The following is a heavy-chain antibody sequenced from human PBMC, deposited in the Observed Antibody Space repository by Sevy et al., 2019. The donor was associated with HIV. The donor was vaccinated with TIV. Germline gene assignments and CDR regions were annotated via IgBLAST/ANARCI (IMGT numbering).Heavy chain of an antibody. CDR1: GYTFSSYR. CDR3: ARAYCSGGRCYSLAY. D-gene: IGHD2-15*01. J-gene: IGHJ4*01. V-gene: IGHV1-18*01. CDR2: ISPHNGDT. Sequence: ASVKVSCKISGYTFSSYRITWVRQAPGQGLECMGWISPHNGDTNYAQKLQGRVTMITDTSTTTAYMELWNLRSDDTAVYYCARAYCSGGRCYSLAYWGQGTLVTVSS.